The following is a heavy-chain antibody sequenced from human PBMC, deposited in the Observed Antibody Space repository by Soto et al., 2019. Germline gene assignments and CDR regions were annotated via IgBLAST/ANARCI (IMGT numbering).Heavy chain of an antibody. CDR2: FDPEDGET. D-gene: IGHD2-15*01. Sequence: SVKVSCKVSGYTLTELSMHWVRQAPGKGLEWMGGFDPEDGETIYAQKFQGRVTMTEDTSTDTAYMELSSLRSEDTAVCYCAKVGYCSGGRCPDYWGQGTLVTVSS. CDR3: AKVGYCSGGRCPDY. V-gene: IGHV1-24*01. J-gene: IGHJ4*02. CDR1: GYTLTELS.